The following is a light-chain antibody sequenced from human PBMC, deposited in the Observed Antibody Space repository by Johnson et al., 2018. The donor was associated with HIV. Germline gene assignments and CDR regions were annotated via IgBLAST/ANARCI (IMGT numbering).Light chain of an antibody. J-gene: IGLJ1*01. V-gene: IGLV1-51*01. CDR2: DNN. CDR1: SSNIGNNY. Sequence: QSVLTQPPSVSAAPGQKVTISCSGSSSNIGNNYVSWYQQIPGTAPKLLIYDNNKRPSGIPDRFSGSKSGTSATLGITGLQTGDEADYYCGTWDSSLTAYVFGPRTNATVL. CDR3: GTWDSSLTAYV.